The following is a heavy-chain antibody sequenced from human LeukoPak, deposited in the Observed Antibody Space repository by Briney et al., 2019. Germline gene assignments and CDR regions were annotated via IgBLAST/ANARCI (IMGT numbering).Heavy chain of an antibody. CDR3: AKDVGYHYDTRFPT. D-gene: IGHD3-22*01. CDR2: ITGSGGSI. Sequence: PGGSLRLSCAASGFTFSSYAMSWVRQAPGKGLEWVSDITGSGGSIYYADSVKGRFTIPRDNSKNTLYLQMNSLRAEDTAVYYCAKDVGYHYDTRFPTWGQGTLVTVSS. CDR1: GFTFSSYA. J-gene: IGHJ1*01. V-gene: IGHV3-23*01.